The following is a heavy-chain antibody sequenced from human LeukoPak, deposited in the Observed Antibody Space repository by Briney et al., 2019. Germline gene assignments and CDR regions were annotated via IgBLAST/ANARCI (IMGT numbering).Heavy chain of an antibody. J-gene: IGHJ3*02. CDR2: IYYSGST. CDR1: GGSISSGSYY. D-gene: IGHD6-25*01. Sequence: SETLSLTCTVSGGSISSGSYYWGWIRQPPGKGLEWIGTIYYSGSTYYNPSLKSRVTISVDTSKNQFSLKVSSVIAADTAVYYCARHVSGSSAFDIWGQGTMVTVSS. V-gene: IGHV4-39*01. CDR3: ARHVSGSSAFDI.